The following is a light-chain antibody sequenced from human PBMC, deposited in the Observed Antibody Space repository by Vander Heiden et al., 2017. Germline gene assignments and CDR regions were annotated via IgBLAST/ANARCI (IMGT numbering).Light chain of an antibody. J-gene: IGKJ4*01. CDR1: QSVLYSSNNYNY. CDR3: QQHYSTPLT. V-gene: IGKV4-1*01. CDR2: WAT. Sequence: DIVMTQSPDSLAVSLGERATINCKSSQSVLYSSNNYNYLAWCQQKSGQPPKLLISWATTRESGVPERFSGSGSGTDFTLTIRSLQAEDVAVYYCQQHYSTPLTFGGGTNVEI.